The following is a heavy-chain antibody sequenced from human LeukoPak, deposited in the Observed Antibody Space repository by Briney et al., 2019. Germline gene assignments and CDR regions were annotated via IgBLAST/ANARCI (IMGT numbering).Heavy chain of an antibody. CDR1: GGSFSGYY. V-gene: IGHV4-34*01. D-gene: IGHD3-10*01. CDR2: INHSGST. CDR3: ARGLLWFGELFDYYYMDV. Sequence: SETLSLTCAVYGGSFSGYYWSWIRQPPGKGLEWIGEINHSGSTNYNPSLKSRVTISVDTSKNQFSLKLSSVTAADTAMYYCARGLLWFGELFDYYYMDVWGKGTTVTVSS. J-gene: IGHJ6*03.